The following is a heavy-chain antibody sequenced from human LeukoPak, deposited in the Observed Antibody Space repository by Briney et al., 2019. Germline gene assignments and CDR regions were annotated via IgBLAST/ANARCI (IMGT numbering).Heavy chain of an antibody. Sequence: GGSLRLSCAASGFTVSSNYMNWVRQAPGKVLEWVSVIYSGGSTYYADSVEGRFTISRDNSKNTLSLQMNNLRAEDTAVYYCARDPQVRGVESWGQGTLVTVSS. J-gene: IGHJ5*02. CDR3: ARDPQVRGVES. D-gene: IGHD3-10*01. CDR2: IYSGGST. V-gene: IGHV3-53*01. CDR1: GFTVSSNY.